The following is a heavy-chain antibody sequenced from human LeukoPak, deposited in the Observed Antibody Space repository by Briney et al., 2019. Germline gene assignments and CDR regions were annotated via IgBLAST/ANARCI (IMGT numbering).Heavy chain of an antibody. CDR2: INHSGST. J-gene: IGHJ5*02. D-gene: IGHD3-10*01. Sequence: SETLSLTCAVYGASFTGYYWSWVRHPPGKGLEWLGEINHSGSTNYTPSLKSRVTISVDTSKNQFSLKLSSVTAADTAVYYCARGAPMVRGAPQPNWFDPWGQGTLVTVSS. V-gene: IGHV4-34*01. CDR3: ARGAPMVRGAPQPNWFDP. CDR1: GASFTGYY.